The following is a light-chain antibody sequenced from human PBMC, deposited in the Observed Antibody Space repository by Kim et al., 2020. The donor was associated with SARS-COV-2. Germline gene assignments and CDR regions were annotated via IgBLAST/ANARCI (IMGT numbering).Light chain of an antibody. CDR3: QSYDSSLRFV. CDR1: SSNIGAGYD. V-gene: IGLV1-40*01. CDR2: GNS. Sequence: GQRVTISCTGSSSNIGAGYDVHWYQQLPGTAPKLLIYGNSNRPSGVPDRLSGSKSGTSASLAITGLQAEDEADYYCQSYDSSLRFVFGTGTKVTVL. J-gene: IGLJ1*01.